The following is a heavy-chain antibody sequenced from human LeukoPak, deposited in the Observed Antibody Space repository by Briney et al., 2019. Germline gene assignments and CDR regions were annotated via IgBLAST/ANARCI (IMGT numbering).Heavy chain of an antibody. CDR3: AKSNYDFWSGYYGSTMDV. D-gene: IGHD3-3*01. CDR2: ISYDGSNK. J-gene: IGHJ6*02. CDR1: GFTFSSYS. Sequence: GGSLRLSCAASGFTFSSYSMNWVRQAPGKGLEWVAVISYDGSNKYYADSVKGRFTISRDNSKNTLYLQMNSLRAEDTAVYYCAKSNYDFWSGYYGSTMDVWGQGTTVTVSS. V-gene: IGHV3-30*18.